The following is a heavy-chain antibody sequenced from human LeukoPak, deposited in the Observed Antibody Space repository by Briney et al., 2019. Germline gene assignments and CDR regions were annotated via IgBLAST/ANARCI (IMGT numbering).Heavy chain of an antibody. Sequence: PGGSLRLSCAASGFTFSKAWMSWVRQAPGKGLEYVSAISDSGGSTYYADSVKGRFTISRDNSKNTLYLQMSSLRAEDAAVYFCVRGYSFGPYGMDVWGQGTTVTVSS. CDR2: ISDSGGST. D-gene: IGHD2-15*01. CDR3: VRGYSFGPYGMDV. V-gene: IGHV3-64D*09. J-gene: IGHJ6*02. CDR1: GFTFSKAW.